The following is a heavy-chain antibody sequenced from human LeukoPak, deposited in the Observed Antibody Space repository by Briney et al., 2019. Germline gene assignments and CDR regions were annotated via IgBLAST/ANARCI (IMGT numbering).Heavy chain of an antibody. CDR3: ARDRLGATGHWRIDV. CDR1: GGPFSSYY. CDR2: IYNSGTT. D-gene: IGHD1-26*01. V-gene: IGHV4-4*07. Sequence: PSETLSLPCTVSGGPFSSYYWTWIRQPAGKGLEWIGRIYNSGTTNYSPSLESRVTMSLDTSKNRFSLSLSSVTAADTAVYYCARDRLGATGHWRIDVWGRGTLVTVSS. J-gene: IGHJ2*01.